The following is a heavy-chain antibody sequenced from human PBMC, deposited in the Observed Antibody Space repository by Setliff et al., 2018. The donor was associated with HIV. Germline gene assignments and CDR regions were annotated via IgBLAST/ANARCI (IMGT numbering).Heavy chain of an antibody. CDR2: IYYSGST. D-gene: IGHD3-22*01. CDR1: GGSISSSTYY. Sequence: PSETLSLTCTVSGGSISSSTYYWGWIRQPPGKGLEWIGTIYYSGSTYYNPSLKSRLTITVDTSKKQVSLKLRSVTAADTAMYYCARSLCYYDSCGYYYNYWGQGTLVTVSS. V-gene: IGHV4-39*01. CDR3: ARSLCYYDSCGYYYNY. J-gene: IGHJ4*02.